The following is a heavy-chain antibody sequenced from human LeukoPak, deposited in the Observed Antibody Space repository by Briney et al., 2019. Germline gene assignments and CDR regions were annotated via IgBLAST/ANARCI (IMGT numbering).Heavy chain of an antibody. J-gene: IGHJ6*02. D-gene: IGHD1-26*01. V-gene: IGHV3-30*18. Sequence: GRSLRLSCAASGFTFSSYGMHWVRQAPGKGLEWGAVISYDGSNKYYADSVKGRFTISRDNSKNTLYLQMNSLRAEDTAVYYCAKEGSSGSYPSYGMDVWGQGTTVTVSS. CDR3: AKEGSSGSYPSYGMDV. CDR1: GFTFSSYG. CDR2: ISYDGSNK.